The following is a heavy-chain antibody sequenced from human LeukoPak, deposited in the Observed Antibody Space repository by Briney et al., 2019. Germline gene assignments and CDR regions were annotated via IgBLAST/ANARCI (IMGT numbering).Heavy chain of an antibody. CDR3: AKDIQLST. D-gene: IGHD5-24*01. J-gene: IGHJ3*01. CDR1: GFTFRDAA. CDR2: ISSGGNNA. V-gene: IGHV3-23*01. Sequence: GGSLRLSCAVSGFTFRDAAMTWVRQAPGKGLEWVSLISSGGNNAYYADSVKGRFTISRDNSKNTLSLQMNSLRVEDTAIYYCAKDIQLSTWGLGTMVTVSS.